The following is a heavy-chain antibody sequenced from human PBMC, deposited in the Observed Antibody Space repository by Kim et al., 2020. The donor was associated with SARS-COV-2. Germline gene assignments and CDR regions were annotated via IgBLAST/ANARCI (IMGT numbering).Heavy chain of an antibody. V-gene: IGHV3-23*01. CDR2: ISGSGGST. CDR3: AKSGSSSWYGWYFDL. D-gene: IGHD6-13*01. CDR1: GFTFSSYA. Sequence: GGSLRLSCAASGFTFSSYAMSWVRQAPGKGLEWVSAISGSGGSTYYADSVKGRFTISRDNSKNTLYLQMNSLRAEDTAVYYCAKSGSSSWYGWYFDLWGRGTLVTVSS. J-gene: IGHJ2*01.